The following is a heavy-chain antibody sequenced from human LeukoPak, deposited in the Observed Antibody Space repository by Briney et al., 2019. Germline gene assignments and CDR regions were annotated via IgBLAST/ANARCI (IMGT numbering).Heavy chain of an antibody. Sequence: GGSLRLSCAASGFTFSSYAMSWVRQAPGKGLEWVSAISGSGGSTYYADSVKGRFTISRDNSKNTLYLQMNSLRAEDTAVYYCAKSPDYDFWSADPADYWGQGTLVTVSS. V-gene: IGHV3-23*01. CDR1: GFTFSSYA. CDR3: AKSPDYDFWSADPADY. D-gene: IGHD3-3*01. J-gene: IGHJ4*02. CDR2: ISGSGGST.